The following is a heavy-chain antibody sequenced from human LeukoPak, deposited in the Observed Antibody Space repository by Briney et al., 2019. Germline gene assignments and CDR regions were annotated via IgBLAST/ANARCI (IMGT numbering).Heavy chain of an antibody. CDR3: ARDPPPYYYGSGGERYYHYYYYMDV. D-gene: IGHD3-10*01. Sequence: GGSLRLSCAASGVTFSIDSMNWVRQAPGKGLEWVSYISSSSSTIYYADSVKGRFTISRDNAKNSLYLQMNSLRAEDTAVYYCARDPPPYYYGSGGERYYHYYYYMDVWGKGTTVTVSS. CDR2: ISSSSSTI. CDR1: GVTFSIDS. V-gene: IGHV3-48*01. J-gene: IGHJ6*03.